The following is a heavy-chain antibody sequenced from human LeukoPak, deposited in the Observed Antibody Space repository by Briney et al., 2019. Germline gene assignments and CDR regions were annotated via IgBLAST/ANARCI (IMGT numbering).Heavy chain of an antibody. D-gene: IGHD6-19*01. Sequence: GGSLRLSCAASGFTFSSYEMNWVRQAPGKGPEWVSYISSSGSTIYYADSVKGRFTISRDNAKNSLYLQMNSLRAEDTAVYYCASPSYSSGWYTFDYWGQGTLVTVSS. CDR1: GFTFSSYE. CDR3: ASPSYSSGWYTFDY. J-gene: IGHJ4*02. V-gene: IGHV3-48*03. CDR2: ISSSGSTI.